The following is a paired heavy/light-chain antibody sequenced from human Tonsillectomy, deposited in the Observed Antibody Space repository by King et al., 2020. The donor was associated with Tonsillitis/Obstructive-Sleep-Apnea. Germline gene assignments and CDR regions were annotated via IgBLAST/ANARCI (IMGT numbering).Light chain of an antibody. CDR1: SSNIGATYD. CDR3: QSYDSSLSGVV. Sequence: QSVLTQPPSVSGAPGQRVTISCSGSSSNIGATYDVHWYQQLPGTAPKLLIYGNSNRPSWVPDRFSGSKSGTSASLAITGLQAEDEADYYCQSYDSSLSGVVFGGGTKLTVL. CDR2: GNS. V-gene: IGLV1-40*01. J-gene: IGLJ2*01.
Heavy chain of an antibody. CDR1: GFSFGDYY. J-gene: IGHJ5*02. Sequence: QVQLVESGGGLVKPGGSLRLSCAASGFSFGDYYMSWIRQAPGKGLEWVSYISGSGGYTNYADSVKGRFTISRDNAKTSLYLRMNSLRAEDTAVYYCARIRYFDWLQVQTNWFDPWGQGTLVTVSS. D-gene: IGHD3-9*01. V-gene: IGHV3-11*05. CDR3: ARIRYFDWLQVQTNWFDP. CDR2: ISGSGGYT.